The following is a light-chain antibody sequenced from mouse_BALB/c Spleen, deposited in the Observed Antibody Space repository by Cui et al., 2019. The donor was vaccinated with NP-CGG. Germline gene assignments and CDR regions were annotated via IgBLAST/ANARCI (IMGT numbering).Light chain of an antibody. CDR3: ALWYSNHWV. V-gene: IGLV1*01. CDR1: TGAVTTGNY. J-gene: IGLJ1*01. Sequence: QAVVTQESALTTLPGETVTLTCRSSTGAVTTGNYANWVQEKPDHLFTGLIGGTNNRAPGVPARFSGSLIGDKAALTITGAQTEDEAIYFCALWYSNHWVFGGGTKLTVL. CDR2: GTN.